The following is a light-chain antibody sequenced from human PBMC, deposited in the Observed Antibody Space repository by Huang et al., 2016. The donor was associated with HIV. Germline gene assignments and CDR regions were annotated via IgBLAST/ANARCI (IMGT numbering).Light chain of an antibody. CDR1: QYVSSN. J-gene: IGKJ2*01. CDR3: QQYNNWPRT. Sequence: ERVMTQSPATLSVSLGETATLSCRASQYVSSNLAWYQQKPGQAPRLLIYGASTRVTDIPARFSGSWSGIEFTLTISTLQSEDFAVYYCQQYNNWPRTFGQGTKLEIK. CDR2: GAS. V-gene: IGKV3-15*01.